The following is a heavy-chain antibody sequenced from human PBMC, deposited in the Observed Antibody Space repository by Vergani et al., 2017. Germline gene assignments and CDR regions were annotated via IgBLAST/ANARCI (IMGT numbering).Heavy chain of an antibody. CDR1: GGSISSYY. CDR3: ARDGQPNGYFDL. J-gene: IGHJ2*01. V-gene: IGHV4-59*01. CDR2: IYYSGST. Sequence: QVQLQESGPGLVKPSETLSLTCTVSGGSISSYYWSWIRQHPGKGLEWIGYIYYSGSTNYNPSLKSRVTISVDTSKNQFSLKLSSVTAADTAVYYCARDGQPNGYFDLWGRGTLVTVSS. D-gene: IGHD1-1*01.